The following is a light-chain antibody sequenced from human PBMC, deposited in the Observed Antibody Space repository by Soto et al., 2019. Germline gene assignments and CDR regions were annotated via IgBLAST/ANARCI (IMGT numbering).Light chain of an antibody. CDR2: AAS. CDR1: QSISSY. J-gene: IGKJ1*01. V-gene: IGKV1-39*01. Sequence: DIQMTQSPSSLSASVGDRVTITCRASQSISSYLNWYQQKPGKAPKLLIYAASSLQSGVPSSFSGSGSGTDFTLTISSLQPVDFATYYCQQSYSTPWTFGQGTRVDIK. CDR3: QQSYSTPWT.